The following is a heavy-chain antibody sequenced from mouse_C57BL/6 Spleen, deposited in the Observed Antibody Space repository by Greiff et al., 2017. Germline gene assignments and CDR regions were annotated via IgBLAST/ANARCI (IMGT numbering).Heavy chain of an antibody. CDR2: IDPENGDT. V-gene: IGHV14-4*01. D-gene: IGHD2-10*01. CDR1: GFNIKDDY. Sequence: EVQLQESGAELVRPGASVKLSCTASGFNIKDDYMHWVKQRPEQGLEWIGWIDPENGDTEYASKFQGKATITADTSSNTAYLQLSSLTSEDTAVYYCTTRLLSPYWGQGTTLTVSS. CDR3: TTRLLSPY. J-gene: IGHJ2*01.